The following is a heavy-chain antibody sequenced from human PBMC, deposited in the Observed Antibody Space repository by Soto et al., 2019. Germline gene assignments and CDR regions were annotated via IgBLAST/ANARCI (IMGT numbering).Heavy chain of an antibody. CDR3: ARQAARGFWSGYYRNMEFDY. J-gene: IGHJ4*02. D-gene: IGHD3-3*01. CDR2: IYYSGST. Sequence: SETLSLTCTVSGGSISSSSYYWGWIRQPPGKGLEWIGSIYYSGSTYYNPSLKSRVTISVDTSKNQFSLKLSSVTAADTAVYYCARQAARGFWSGYYRNMEFDYWGQGTLVTVSS. CDR1: GGSISSSSYY. V-gene: IGHV4-39*01.